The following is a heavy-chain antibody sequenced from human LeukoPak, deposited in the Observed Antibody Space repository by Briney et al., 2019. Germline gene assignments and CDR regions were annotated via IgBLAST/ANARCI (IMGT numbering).Heavy chain of an antibody. J-gene: IGHJ4*02. Sequence: TGGSLRLSCAASGFTFSSHAMNWVRQVPGKGLVWVSTISADGDGPHYADSVKGRFTISRDNSKNTLFLQMNSLRDGDTAVYFCARTFNGFDPTFDYWSQGTLVTGSS. V-gene: IGHV3-23*01. D-gene: IGHD6-25*01. CDR2: ISADGDGP. CDR1: GFTFSSHA. CDR3: ARTFNGFDPTFDY.